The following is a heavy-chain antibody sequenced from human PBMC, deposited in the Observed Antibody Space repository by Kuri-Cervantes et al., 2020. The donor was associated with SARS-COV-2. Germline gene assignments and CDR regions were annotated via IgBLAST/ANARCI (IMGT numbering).Heavy chain of an antibody. V-gene: IGHV3-21*01. J-gene: IGHJ3*02. CDR1: GFTFSSYA. CDR3: ARDLTPSGAGAFDI. Sequence: GGSLRLSCAASGFTFSSYAMNWVRQAPGKGLEWASSISSSSSYIYYADSVKGRFAISRDNAKNSLYLQMNSLRAEDTAVYYCARDLTPSGAGAFDIWGQGTMVTVSS. CDR2: ISSSSSYI. D-gene: IGHD1-26*01.